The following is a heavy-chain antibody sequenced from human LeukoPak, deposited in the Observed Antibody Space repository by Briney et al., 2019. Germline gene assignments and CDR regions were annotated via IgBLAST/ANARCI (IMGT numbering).Heavy chain of an antibody. J-gene: IGHJ6*02. D-gene: IGHD6-19*01. Sequence: SETLSLTCTVSGGSISSSSYYWGWIRQPPGKGLEWIGSIYFSGSTYYNPSLKSRVTISVDTSKNQFSLKLSSVTAADTAVYYCARSVAVAGYGMDVWGQGTTVTVSS. CDR3: ARSVAVAGYGMDV. CDR1: GGSISSSSYY. V-gene: IGHV4-39*07. CDR2: IYFSGST.